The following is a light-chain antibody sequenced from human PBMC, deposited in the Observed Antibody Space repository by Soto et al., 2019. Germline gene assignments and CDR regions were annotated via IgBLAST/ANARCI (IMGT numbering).Light chain of an antibody. J-gene: IGLJ7*01. V-gene: IGLV2-23*01. Sequence: QSALTQPASVSGSPGQSITISCTGTSNDVESYNLVSWYQQHPGKAPKVMIYEGSKRPSGVSNRFSGSKSGKTASLTISGLQAEDEADYYCCAYAGSSPYPVFGGGTQLTVL. CDR2: EGS. CDR1: SNDVESYNL. CDR3: CAYAGSSPYPV.